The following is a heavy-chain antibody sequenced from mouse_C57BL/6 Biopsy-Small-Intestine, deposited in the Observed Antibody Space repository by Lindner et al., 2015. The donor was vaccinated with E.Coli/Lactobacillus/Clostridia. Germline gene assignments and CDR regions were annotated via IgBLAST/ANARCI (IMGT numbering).Heavy chain of an antibody. CDR3: ARVDSSGYYYAMDY. D-gene: IGHD3-2*02. V-gene: IGHV3-5*01. CDR2: IYYSGTI. CDR1: GISITTGNYR. Sequence: VQLQESGPGLVKPSQTVFLTCTVTGISITTGNYRWSWIRQFPGNKLEWIGYIYYSGTITYNPSLTSRTTITRDTPKNQFFLEMNPLTAEDTATYYCARVDSSGYYYAMDYWGQGTSVTVSS. J-gene: IGHJ4*01.